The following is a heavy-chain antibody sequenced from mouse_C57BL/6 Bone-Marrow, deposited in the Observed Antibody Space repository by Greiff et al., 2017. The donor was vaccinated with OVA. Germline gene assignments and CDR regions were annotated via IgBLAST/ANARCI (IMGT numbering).Heavy chain of an antibody. CDR2: IDPSDSYT. Sequence: QVQLQQPGAELVKPGASVKLSCKASGYTFTSYWMQWVKQRPGQGLEWIGEIDPSDSYTNYNQKFKGKATLTVDTSSSTAYMQLSSLTSEDSAVYYCARRMFSDGSFAYWGQGTLVTVSA. CDR3: ARRMFSDGSFAY. CDR1: GYTFTSYW. J-gene: IGHJ3*01. D-gene: IGHD2-3*01. V-gene: IGHV1-50*01.